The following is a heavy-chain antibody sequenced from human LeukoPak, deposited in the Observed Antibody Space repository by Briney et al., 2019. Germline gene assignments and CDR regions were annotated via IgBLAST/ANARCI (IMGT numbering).Heavy chain of an antibody. D-gene: IGHD3-22*01. CDR3: ARVHHLYYKMIVGPDAFDI. CDR1: GFTFSDYY. J-gene: IGHJ3*02. CDR2: ISSSGSTI. V-gene: IGHV3-11*04. Sequence: GGSLRLSCAASGFTFSDYYMSWIRQAPGKGLEWVSYISSSGSTIYYADSVKGRFTISRDNAKNSLYLQMNSLRAEDTAVYYCARVHHLYYKMIVGPDAFDIWGQGTMVTVSS.